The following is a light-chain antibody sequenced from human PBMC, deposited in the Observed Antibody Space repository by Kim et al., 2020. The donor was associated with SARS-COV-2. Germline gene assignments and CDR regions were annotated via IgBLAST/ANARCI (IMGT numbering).Light chain of an antibody. Sequence: QSALTQPPSVSGSPGQSVTISCIGTTSDVGSYNRVSWYQQPPGTAPKLIVYEVTNRPSGVPDRFSGSKSGNTASLTISGLQAEDEADYYCSSYSTSSTNVLFGGGTQLTV. CDR2: EVT. CDR3: SSYSTSSTNVL. CDR1: TSDVGSYNR. J-gene: IGLJ2*01. V-gene: IGLV2-18*02.